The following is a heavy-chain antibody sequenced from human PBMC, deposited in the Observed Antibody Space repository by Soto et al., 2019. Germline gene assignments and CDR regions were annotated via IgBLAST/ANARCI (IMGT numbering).Heavy chain of an antibody. CDR2: INAGNGNT. CDR3: ARGVRYGDYAY. Sequence: ASVKVSCKASGYTFTSYAMHWVRQAPGQRLEWMGWINAGNGNTKYSQKFQGRVTITRDTSASAAYMELSSLRSEDTAVYYCARGVRYGDYAYWGQGTLVTVSS. D-gene: IGHD4-17*01. V-gene: IGHV1-3*01. CDR1: GYTFTSYA. J-gene: IGHJ4*02.